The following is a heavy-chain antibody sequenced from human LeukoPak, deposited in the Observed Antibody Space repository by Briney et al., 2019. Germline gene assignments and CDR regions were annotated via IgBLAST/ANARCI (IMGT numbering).Heavy chain of an antibody. CDR3: ARSNYDSTTSYYHLDL. D-gene: IGHD2/OR15-2a*01. J-gene: IGHJ5*02. V-gene: IGHV3-74*01. CDR1: GFTFSSYW. CDR2: VDVHGQGT. Sequence: PGGSLRLSCAASGFTFSSYWMHWVRQAPGKGPVWVSRVDVHGQGTAYADSVKGRFTISRDNAKNTLSLQMNSLSAEDTAVYYCARSNYDSTTSYYHLDLWGQGTLVTVSS.